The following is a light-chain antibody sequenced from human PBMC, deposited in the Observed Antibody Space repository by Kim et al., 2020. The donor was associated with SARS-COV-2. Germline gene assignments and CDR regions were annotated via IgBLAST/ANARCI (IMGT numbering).Light chain of an antibody. Sequence: WSPGERATLSCRASQSVSSSYLAWYQQKPGQAPRLLIYGASSRATGLPDRFSGSGSGTEFTLTISRLEPEDFAVYYCQQYGSSPYTFGQGTKLEI. J-gene: IGKJ2*01. V-gene: IGKV3-20*01. CDR2: GAS. CDR1: QSVSSSY. CDR3: QQYGSSPYT.